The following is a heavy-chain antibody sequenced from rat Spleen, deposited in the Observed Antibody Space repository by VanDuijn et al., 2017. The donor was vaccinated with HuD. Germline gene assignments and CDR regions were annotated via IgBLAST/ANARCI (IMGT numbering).Heavy chain of an antibody. D-gene: IGHD4-3*01. V-gene: IGHV5-25*01. CDR3: ARHGRGGTTYHYVMDV. J-gene: IGHJ4*01. Sequence: EVQLVESGGGLVQPGRSMKLSCAASGFIFSDHYVAWVRQAPTKGLEWVASISPSGGSTYYGDSVKGRFTVSRDNAQNTIYLQMNSLRSEDTDTYYCARHGRGGTTYHYVMDVWGQGTSVTVSS. CDR1: GFIFSDHY. CDR2: ISPSGGST.